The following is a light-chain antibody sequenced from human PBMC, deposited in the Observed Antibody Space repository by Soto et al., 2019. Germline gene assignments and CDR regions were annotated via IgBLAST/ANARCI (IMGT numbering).Light chain of an antibody. CDR1: QSISSY. Sequence: DIQMTQSPSSLSASVGDRVTITCGASQSISSYLNGYQQKPGQEHQVLIYAASSLQSGVPSRFSGSGSGTDFTLTISSLQPEDFATYYCQQSYSTPLTFGGGTKVDIK. CDR2: AAS. CDR3: QQSYSTPLT. J-gene: IGKJ4*01. V-gene: IGKV1-39*01.